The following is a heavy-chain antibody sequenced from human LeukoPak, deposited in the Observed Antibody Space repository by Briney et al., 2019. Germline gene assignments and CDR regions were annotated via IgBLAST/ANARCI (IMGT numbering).Heavy chain of an antibody. J-gene: IGHJ4*02. CDR2: IEQDGSEK. CDR1: GFTFSNYY. D-gene: IGHD6-19*01. CDR3: ARDRVIQGYSSGWLFDY. Sequence: QPGGSLRLSCAASGFTFSNYYMTWVRQAPGKGLEWVANIEQDGSEKYYVDSVKGRFTISRDNAKNSLFLQMNSPRPEDTAVYYCARDRVIQGYSSGWLFDYWGQGTLVTVSS. V-gene: IGHV3-7*05.